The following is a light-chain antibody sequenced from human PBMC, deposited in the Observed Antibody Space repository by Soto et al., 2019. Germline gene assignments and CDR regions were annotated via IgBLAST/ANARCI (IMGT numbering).Light chain of an antibody. V-gene: IGLV2-14*01. J-gene: IGLJ3*02. CDR3: TSYASSSTWV. CDR1: SSDVGGYNY. CDR2: EVR. Sequence: QSALTQPASVSGSPGQSITISCTGTSSDVGGYNYVSWYQQHPGKAPKVMIYEVRNRPSGVSNRFSDSKSGNTASLTISGLQAEDEADYYCTSYASSSTWVFGGGTKLTVL.